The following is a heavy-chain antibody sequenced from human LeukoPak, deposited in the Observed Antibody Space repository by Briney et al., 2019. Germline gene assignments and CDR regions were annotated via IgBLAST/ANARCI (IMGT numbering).Heavy chain of an antibody. Sequence: KPGESLKISCKGSGYSFTTYWIGWVRQMPGKGLEWMGIIYPSDSNTRYSPSFQGQVTISADKSTDTAYLQWSSLKASDTAMYYCARGAPAFDYWGQGTLVTVSS. V-gene: IGHV5-51*01. CDR1: GYSFTTYW. CDR3: ARGAPAFDY. CDR2: IYPSDSNT. J-gene: IGHJ4*02. D-gene: IGHD2-2*01.